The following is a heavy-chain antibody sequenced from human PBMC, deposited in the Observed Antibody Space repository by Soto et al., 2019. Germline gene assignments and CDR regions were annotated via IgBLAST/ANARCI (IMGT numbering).Heavy chain of an antibody. CDR2: IGGSGGST. J-gene: IGHJ4*02. CDR3: AKDGIFRVFDY. D-gene: IGHD3-3*01. V-gene: IGHV3-23*01. Sequence: GGSLRLSCAASGFNFSNYAMSWVRQAPGKGLEWVSVIGGSGGSTYYADSVKGRFTISRDNSKNTLYVQMNSLRAEDTAVYYCAKDGIFRVFDYWGQGTLVTVSS. CDR1: GFNFSNYA.